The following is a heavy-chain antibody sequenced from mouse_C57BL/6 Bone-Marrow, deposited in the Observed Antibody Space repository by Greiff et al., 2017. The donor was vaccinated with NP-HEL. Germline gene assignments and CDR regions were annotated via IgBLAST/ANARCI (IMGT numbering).Heavy chain of an antibody. Sequence: VQLQQSGPVLVKPGASVKMSCKASGYTFTDYYMNWVKQSHGKSLEWIGVINPYNGGTSYNQKFKGKATLTVDKSSSTAYMELNSLTSEDSAVYFCARGIYYYGSSWYFDVWGTGTTVTVSS. CDR3: ARGIYYYGSSWYFDV. J-gene: IGHJ1*03. CDR2: INPYNGGT. CDR1: GYTFTDYY. D-gene: IGHD1-1*01. V-gene: IGHV1-19*01.